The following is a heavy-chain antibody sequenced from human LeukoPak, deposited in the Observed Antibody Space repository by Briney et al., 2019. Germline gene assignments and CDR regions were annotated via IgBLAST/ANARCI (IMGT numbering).Heavy chain of an antibody. D-gene: IGHD6-19*01. J-gene: IGHJ3*02. V-gene: IGHV4-39*07. CDR3: ARTVAGPRNNDAFDI. CDR2: VYYSGST. CDR1: GGSININTYY. Sequence: ASETLSLTCTVSGGSININTYYWGWIRRPPGKGLEWIGSVYYSGSTYYNPSLKSRVTISVDTSKNQFSLKLSSVTAADTAVYYCARTVAGPRNNDAFDIWGQGTMVTVSS.